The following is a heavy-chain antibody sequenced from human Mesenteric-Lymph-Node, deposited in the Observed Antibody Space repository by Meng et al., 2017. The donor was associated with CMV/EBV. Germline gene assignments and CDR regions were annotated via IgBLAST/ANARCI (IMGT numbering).Heavy chain of an antibody. CDR3: ARGFDSGGYYYPNYFDY. D-gene: IGHD3-22*01. CDR1: SISSGGYY. CDR2: IYYSGST. V-gene: IGHV4-31*02. Sequence: SISSGGYYWGWIRQHPGKGLEWIGYIYYSGSTYYNPSLKSRVAISVDTSKNQFSLKLSSVTAADTALYYCARGFDSGGYYYPNYFDYWGQGTLVTVSS. J-gene: IGHJ4*02.